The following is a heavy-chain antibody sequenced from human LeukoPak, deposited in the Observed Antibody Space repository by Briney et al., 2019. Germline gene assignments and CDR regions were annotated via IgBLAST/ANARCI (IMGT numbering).Heavy chain of an antibody. CDR1: GGSISSGGYY. D-gene: IGHD4-17*01. CDR3: ARAFPFDDYGDPDAFDI. J-gene: IGHJ3*02. V-gene: IGHV4-30-2*01. Sequence: PSQTLSLTCAVSGGSISSGGYYWSWIRQPPGKALEWTGNIYQSGTTYYNPSLKSRVTISVDRSKNQFSLKLSSVTAADTAVYYCARAFPFDDYGDPDAFDIWGQGTMVTVSS. CDR2: IYQSGTT.